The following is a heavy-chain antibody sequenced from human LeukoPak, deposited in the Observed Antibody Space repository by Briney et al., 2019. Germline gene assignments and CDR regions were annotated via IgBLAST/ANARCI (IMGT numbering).Heavy chain of an antibody. CDR3: ARDRRWPDY. CDR1: VYTFINYG. CDR2: INPNSGGT. Sequence: ASVKVSCKASVYTFINYGITWVRQAPGQGLEWMGWINPNSGGTNYAQKFQGRVTMTRDTSISTAYMELSRLRSDDTAVYYCARDRRWPDYWGQGTLVTVSS. V-gene: IGHV1-2*02. J-gene: IGHJ4*02. D-gene: IGHD5-24*01.